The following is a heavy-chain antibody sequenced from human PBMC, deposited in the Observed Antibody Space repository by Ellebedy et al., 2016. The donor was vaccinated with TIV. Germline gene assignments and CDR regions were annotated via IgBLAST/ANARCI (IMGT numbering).Heavy chain of an antibody. CDR1: GFTFSSYA. CDR2: ISYDGSNK. D-gene: IGHD3-10*01. J-gene: IGHJ4*03. Sequence: GESLKISCAASGFTFSSYAMHWVRQAPGKGLEWVAVISYDGSNKYYADSVKGRFTISRDNAKNSLYLQMSSLRDEDTAVYYCARDQGWAYPGSTRFDYWGQGTLVTVSS. V-gene: IGHV3-30-3*01. CDR3: ARDQGWAYPGSTRFDY.